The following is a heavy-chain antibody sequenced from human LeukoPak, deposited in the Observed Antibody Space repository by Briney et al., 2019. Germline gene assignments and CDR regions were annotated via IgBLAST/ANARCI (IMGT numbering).Heavy chain of an antibody. D-gene: IGHD3-22*01. Sequence: SETLSLSCTVSAGSISSSSYYWGWIRQPPGKGLEWIGSIYHSGSNYYNPSLKSRVTISVDTSKNQFSLKLSSVTAADTAVYYCARSYDSSGRGVDYWGQGTLVTVSS. V-gene: IGHV4-39*07. J-gene: IGHJ4*02. CDR3: ARSYDSSGRGVDY. CDR2: IYHSGSN. CDR1: AGSISSSSYY.